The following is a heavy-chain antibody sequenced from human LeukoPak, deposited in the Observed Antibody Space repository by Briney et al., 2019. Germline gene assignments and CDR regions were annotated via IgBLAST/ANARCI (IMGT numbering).Heavy chain of an antibody. V-gene: IGHV3-21*06. J-gene: IGHJ4*02. CDR2: ISSSSTYI. D-gene: IGHD6-19*01. CDR1: GFTFSSYS. CDR3: ERDGRAVAAKGYYFDF. Sequence: GGSLRLSCAASGFTFSSYSMNWVRQAPGKGLEWVSSISSSSTYINYADSVKGRFTVSRDNAKSSLFLEMNSLRAEDTAVYYCERDGRAVAAKGYYFDFWGQGPLATVSS.